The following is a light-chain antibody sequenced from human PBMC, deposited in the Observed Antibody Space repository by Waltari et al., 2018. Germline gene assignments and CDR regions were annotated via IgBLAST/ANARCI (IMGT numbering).Light chain of an antibody. CDR2: VNSDGRH. V-gene: IGLV4-69*01. CDR3: QTGGFGNWV. Sequence: QLMLTQSPSASASLGASVKLTCTLSSRHSSYAIAWHQQQPEKGPRYLMKVNSDGRHIKGDGIPCRFSGPSSGAGRHLTLSRLQSEDDADYCWQTGGFGNWVFGGGTKLTVL. J-gene: IGLJ3*02. CDR1: SRHSSYA.